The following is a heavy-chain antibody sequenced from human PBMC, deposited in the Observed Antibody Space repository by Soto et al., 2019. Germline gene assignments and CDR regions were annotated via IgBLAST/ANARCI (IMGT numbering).Heavy chain of an antibody. CDR1: GYTFTGYY. V-gene: IGHV1-2*02. CDR2: INPNSGGT. CDR3: ARPYSLDSRGWKNWYFDL. D-gene: IGHD6-19*01. J-gene: IGHJ2*01. Sequence: GASVKVSCKASGYTFTGYYMHWVRQAPGQGLEWMGWINPNSGGTNYAQKFQGRVTMTRDTSISTAYMELSRLRSDDTAVYYCARPYSLDSRGWKNWYFDLWGRGTLVTVSS.